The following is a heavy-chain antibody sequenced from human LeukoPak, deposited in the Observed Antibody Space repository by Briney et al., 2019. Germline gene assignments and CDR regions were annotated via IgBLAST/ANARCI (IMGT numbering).Heavy chain of an antibody. V-gene: IGHV4-34*01. CDR2: INHSGST. CDR3: ARFSSFGGGDS. CDR1: GGSFSGYY. J-gene: IGHJ4*02. D-gene: IGHD2-21*02. Sequence: PSETLSLTCAVYGGSFSGYYWSWIRQPPGKGLEWIGEINHSGSTNYNPSLKSRVTISVDTSKNQSSLKLSSVTAADTAVYYCARFSSFGGGDSWGQGTLVTVSS.